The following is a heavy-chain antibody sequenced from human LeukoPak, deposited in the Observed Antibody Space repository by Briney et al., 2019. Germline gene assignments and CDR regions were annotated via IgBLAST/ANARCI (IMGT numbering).Heavy chain of an antibody. D-gene: IGHD4-17*01. V-gene: IGHV3-30-3*02. J-gene: IGHJ3*02. CDR3: AKKATVTTGPDAFDI. Sequence: GGSLRLSCAASGFTFSSYAMHWVRQAPGKGLEWVAVISYDGSNKYYADSVKGRFSISRDNSKNTLYLQMKSLRAEDTAVYFCAKKATVTTGPDAFDIWGQGTLVTVSS. CDR1: GFTFSSYA. CDR2: ISYDGSNK.